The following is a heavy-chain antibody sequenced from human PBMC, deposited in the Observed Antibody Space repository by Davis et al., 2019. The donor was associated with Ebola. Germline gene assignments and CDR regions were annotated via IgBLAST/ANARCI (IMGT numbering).Heavy chain of an antibody. J-gene: IGHJ5*02. CDR2: IIPILGIA. Sequence: SVKVSCKASGGTFSSYAISWVRQAPGQGLEWMGRIIPILGIANYAQKFQGRVTITADKSTSTAYMELRSLRSDDTAVYYCARATTIFGVVINWFDPWGQGTLVTVSS. CDR3: ARATTIFGVVINWFDP. D-gene: IGHD3-3*01. V-gene: IGHV1-69*04. CDR1: GGTFSSYA.